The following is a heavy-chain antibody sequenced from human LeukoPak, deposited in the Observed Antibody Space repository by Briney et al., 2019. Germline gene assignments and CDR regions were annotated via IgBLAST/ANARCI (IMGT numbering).Heavy chain of an antibody. CDR2: ISSSSNTT. Sequence: QTGGSLRLSCAASGFTFSSYTMNWVRQAPGKGLEWVSYISSSSNTTYYADSVKGRFTISRDNAKNSLYLQMNSLRAEDTAVYYCARVAYSYEGLFDYWGQGTLVTVSS. D-gene: IGHD5-18*01. CDR1: GFTFSSYT. V-gene: IGHV3-48*04. J-gene: IGHJ4*02. CDR3: ARVAYSYEGLFDY.